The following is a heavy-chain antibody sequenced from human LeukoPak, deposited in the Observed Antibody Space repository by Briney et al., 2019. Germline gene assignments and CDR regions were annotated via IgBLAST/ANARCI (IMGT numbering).Heavy chain of an antibody. CDR1: GGTFSSYA. CDR2: VDPEDGET. D-gene: IGHD2-2*01. V-gene: IGHV1-69-2*01. Sequence: GASVKVSCKASGGTFSSYAISWVQQAPGKGLEWMGLVDPEDGETIYAEKFQGRVTITADTSTDTAYMELSSLRSEDTAVYYCATSAGCSSTSCLGRHYYYYMDVWGKGTTVTVSS. CDR3: ATSAGCSSTSCLGRHYYYYMDV. J-gene: IGHJ6*03.